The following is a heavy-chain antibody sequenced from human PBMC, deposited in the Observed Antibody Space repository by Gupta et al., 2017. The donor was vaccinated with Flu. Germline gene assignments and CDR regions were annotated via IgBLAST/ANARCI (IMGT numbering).Heavy chain of an antibody. D-gene: IGHD4/OR15-4a*01. CDR1: GFTFSNYA. Sequence: EVQLLESGGGLVQPGGSLRLSCAASGFTFSNYAMSWVRQPPGKGLEWVSGISANGYNRDYIDSVKGRFTISRDITKNTVDLQMNSLRVEDTAVYYCAKDLSLRTSHPNYFDFWGQGTVVTVSP. CDR3: AKDLSLRTSHPNYFDF. CDR2: ISANGYNR. V-gene: IGHV3-23*01. J-gene: IGHJ4*02.